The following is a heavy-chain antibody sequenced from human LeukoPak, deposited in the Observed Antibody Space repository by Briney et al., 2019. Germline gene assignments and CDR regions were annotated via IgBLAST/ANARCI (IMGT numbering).Heavy chain of an antibody. CDR2: IYYSGST. J-gene: IGHJ5*02. CDR1: GGSISSYY. V-gene: IGHV4-59*01. CDR3: ARGSSSWFDP. D-gene: IGHD6-13*01. Sequence: SETLSLTCTVSGGSISSYYWSWIRQPPGKGLEWIGYIYYSGSTNYNPSLKSRVTISVDTSKNQFSLKLSSVTAADTAVYYCARGSSSWFDPWGQGTLVTVSS.